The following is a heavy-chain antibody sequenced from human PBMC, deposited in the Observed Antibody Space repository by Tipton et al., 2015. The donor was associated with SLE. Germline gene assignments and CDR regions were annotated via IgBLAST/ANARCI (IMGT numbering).Heavy chain of an antibody. CDR1: GFTFDDYT. CDR3: VKTFGSANGFDG. J-gene: IGHJ3*01. Sequence: SLRLSCAASGFTFDDYTMHWVRQVPGKGLEWVSLISWDGSSKDYADPVKGRFTISRDNNKNSLYLQMNSLRADDTGLYYCVKTFGSANGFDGWGQGTMVTVSS. D-gene: IGHD2/OR15-2a*01. CDR2: ISWDGSSK. V-gene: IGHV3-43*01.